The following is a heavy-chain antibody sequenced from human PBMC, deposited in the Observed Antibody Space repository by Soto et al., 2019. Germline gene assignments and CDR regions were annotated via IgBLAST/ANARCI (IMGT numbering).Heavy chain of an antibody. J-gene: IGHJ6*02. D-gene: IGHD2-2*01. CDR3: ARHLRDIVVVPAGNGMDV. CDR1: GYSFTSYW. Sequence: PGESLKISCKGSGYSFTSYWISWVRQMPGKGLEWMGRIDPSDSYTNYSPSFQGHVTISADKSISTAYLQWSSLKASDTAMYYCARHLRDIVVVPAGNGMDVWGQGTTVTVSS. V-gene: IGHV5-10-1*01. CDR2: IDPSDSYT.